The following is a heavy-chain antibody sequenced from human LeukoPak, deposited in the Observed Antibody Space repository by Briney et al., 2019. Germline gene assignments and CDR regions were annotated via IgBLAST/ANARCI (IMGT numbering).Heavy chain of an antibody. D-gene: IGHD3-22*01. CDR2: IIPIFGTA. CDR1: GYTLTELS. Sequence: SVKVSCKVSGYTLTELSMHWVRQAPGQGLEWMGRIIPIFGTANYAQKFQGRVTITTDESTSTAYMELSSLRSEDTAVYYCARDGESSGYNYWGQGTLVTVSS. V-gene: IGHV1-69*05. J-gene: IGHJ4*02. CDR3: ARDGESSGYNY.